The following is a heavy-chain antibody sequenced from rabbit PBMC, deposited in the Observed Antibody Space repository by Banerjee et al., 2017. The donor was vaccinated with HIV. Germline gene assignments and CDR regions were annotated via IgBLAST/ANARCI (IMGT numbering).Heavy chain of an antibody. CDR2: IDTGKGST. V-gene: IGHV1S7*01. CDR3: ARSYYTDSYAAYAYAYFNL. Sequence: QELVESGGGLVQPGESLKLSCKASGFDFSGYHMSWVRQAPGKGLEWIGIIDTGKGSTDYASWVNGRFTISSDNAQNTVDLQMNSLTAADTATYFCARSYYTDSYAAYAYAYFNLWGQGTLVTVS. CDR1: GFDFSGYH. D-gene: IGHD6-1*01. J-gene: IGHJ4*01.